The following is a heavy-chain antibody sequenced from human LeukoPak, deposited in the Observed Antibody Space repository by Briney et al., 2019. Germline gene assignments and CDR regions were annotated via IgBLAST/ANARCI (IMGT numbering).Heavy chain of an antibody. V-gene: IGHV3-30*18. D-gene: IGHD3-22*01. CDR2: ISYDGSNK. CDR3: AKVTVWDYYDSSGYHNDY. J-gene: IGHJ4*02. CDR1: GFTFSSYG. Sequence: PGGSLRLSCAASGFTFSSYGMHWVRQAPGKGLEWVAVISYDGSNKYYADSVKGRFTISRDNSKNTLYLQMNSLRAEDTAVYYCAKVTVWDYYDSSGYHNDYWGQGTLVTVSS.